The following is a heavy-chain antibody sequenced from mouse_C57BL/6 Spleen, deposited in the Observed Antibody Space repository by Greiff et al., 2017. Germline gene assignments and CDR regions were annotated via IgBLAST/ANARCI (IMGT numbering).Heavy chain of an antibody. CDR1: GYTFTDHT. Sequence: VQLQESVAALVKPGASVKISCKVSGYTFTDHTIHWMKQRPEQGLEWIGYIYPRDGSTKYNDKFKGKATLTADKSSNTAYMQLNSLTTADSAVYFCARYGNCVGFAYWGQGTLVTVSA. V-gene: IGHV1-78*01. D-gene: IGHD2-1*01. CDR2: IYPRDGST. J-gene: IGHJ3*01. CDR3: ARYGNCVGFAY.